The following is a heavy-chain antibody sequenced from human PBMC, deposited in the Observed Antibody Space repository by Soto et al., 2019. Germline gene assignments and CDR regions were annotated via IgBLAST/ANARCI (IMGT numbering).Heavy chain of an antibody. D-gene: IGHD5-12*01. V-gene: IGHV3-21*01. CDR1: GVTFSSYS. CDR2: ISSSSSYI. J-gene: IGHJ4*02. CDR3: ARGERWLQWSDY. Sequence: PGGSLRLSCAASGVTFSSYSMNWVRQAPGKGLEWVSSISSSSSYIYYADSVKGRFTISRDNAKNSLYLQMNSLRAEGTAVYYCARGERWLQWSDYWGQGTLVTVSS.